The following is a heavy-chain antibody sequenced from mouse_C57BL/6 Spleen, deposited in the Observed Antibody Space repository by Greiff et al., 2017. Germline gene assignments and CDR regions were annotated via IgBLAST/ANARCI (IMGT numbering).Heavy chain of an antibody. CDR3: ARSGDSSGYPAWFAY. D-gene: IGHD3-2*02. V-gene: IGHV5-12*01. J-gene: IGHJ3*01. CDR1: GFTFSDYY. CDR2: ISNGGGST. Sequence: EVKLMESGGGLVQPGGSLKLSCAASGFTFSDYYMYWVRQTPETRLEWVAYISNGGGSTYYPDTVKGRFTISRDNAKNTLYLQMSRLKSEDTTMYYCARSGDSSGYPAWFAYWGQGTLVTVSA.